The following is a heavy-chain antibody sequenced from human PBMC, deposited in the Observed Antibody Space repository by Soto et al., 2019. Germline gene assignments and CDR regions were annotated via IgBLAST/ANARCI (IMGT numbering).Heavy chain of an antibody. J-gene: IGHJ3*01. CDR2: IIPIFGTA. CDR1: GGTSSDYA. D-gene: IGHD3-10*01. Sequence: QVLLVQSGTEVKKPGSSVKVSCQASGGTSSDYALTWVRQAPGHGLEWMGGIIPIFGTANYAQRFQGRVSITEDESLITAYMELSSLKSEDTAVYYCAGSFKYGSGTFDALDVWGHGTMVMVSS. V-gene: IGHV1-69*01. CDR3: AGSFKYGSGTFDALDV.